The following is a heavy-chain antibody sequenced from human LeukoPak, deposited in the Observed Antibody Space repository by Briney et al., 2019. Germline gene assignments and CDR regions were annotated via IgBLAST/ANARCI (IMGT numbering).Heavy chain of an antibody. CDR1: GFTFSGSA. D-gene: IGHD1-26*01. V-gene: IGHV3-73*01. J-gene: IGHJ3*02. Sequence: GGSLKLSCAASGFTFSGSAMHWVRQASGKGLEWVGRIRSKANRYATAYAASVKGRFTISRDDSKNTTYLQMNSLKTEDTAVYYCASPTRTGSYEPNAFDIWGQGTMVTVSS. CDR2: IRSKANRYAT. CDR3: ASPTRTGSYEPNAFDI.